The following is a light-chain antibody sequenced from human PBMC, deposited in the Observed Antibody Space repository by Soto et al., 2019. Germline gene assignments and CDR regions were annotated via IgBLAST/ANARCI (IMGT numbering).Light chain of an antibody. Sequence: QSVLTQPPSVSGPPGQSVTISCTGTSTDFVSYNRVSWYQQPPGTAPKLIIYGASNRPSGVPDRFSGSKSGNTASLTISGLQAADEADYYCSLYTSENTYVFGTGTKVTVL. CDR2: GAS. J-gene: IGLJ1*01. CDR3: SLYTSENTYV. V-gene: IGLV2-18*01. CDR1: STDFVSYNR.